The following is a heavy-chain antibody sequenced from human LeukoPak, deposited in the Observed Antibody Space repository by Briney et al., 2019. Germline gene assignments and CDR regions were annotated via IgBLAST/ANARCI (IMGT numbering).Heavy chain of an antibody. CDR2: IYSGGST. J-gene: IGHJ4*02. CDR3: ARGLLWFGEVYSLGSFDY. Sequence: PGGSLRPSCAASGFTVSSNYMSWVRQAPGKGLEWVSVIYSGGSTHYADSVKGRFTISRGNSKNTLYLQMNSLRAEDTAVYYCARGLLWFGEVYSLGSFDYWGQGTLVTVSS. CDR1: GFTVSSNY. D-gene: IGHD3-10*01. V-gene: IGHV3-53*01.